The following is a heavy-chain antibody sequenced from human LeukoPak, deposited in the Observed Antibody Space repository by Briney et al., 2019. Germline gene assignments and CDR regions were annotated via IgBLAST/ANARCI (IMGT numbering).Heavy chain of an antibody. J-gene: IGHJ6*03. CDR3: ARGTSQKGAHYMDV. V-gene: IGHV4-39*07. D-gene: IGHD3-16*01. Sequence: KPSETLSLTCTVSGGSISTSSYYWGWVRQPPGKGLEWIGNIFYSGSTYYSPSLKSRVTISLDTSKNQFSLKLSSVTAADTAVYYCARGTSQKGAHYMDVWGKGTTVTISS. CDR1: GGSISTSSYY. CDR2: IFYSGST.